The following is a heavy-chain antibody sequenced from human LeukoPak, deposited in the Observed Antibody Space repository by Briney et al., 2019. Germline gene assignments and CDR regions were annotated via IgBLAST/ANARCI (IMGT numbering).Heavy chain of an antibody. CDR1: GGSISNYH. D-gene: IGHD6-19*01. J-gene: IGHJ4*02. CDR2: IHTSGST. CDR3: ARRDISSGWSFDY. Sequence: SGTLSLTCTVSGGSISNYHWSWIRQPAGKGLEWIGQIHTSGSTNYNPPPKSRVTMSIDTTEDQVSLTIRSVTAADTAFYYCARRDISSGWSFDYWGQGTLVTVSS. V-gene: IGHV4-4*07.